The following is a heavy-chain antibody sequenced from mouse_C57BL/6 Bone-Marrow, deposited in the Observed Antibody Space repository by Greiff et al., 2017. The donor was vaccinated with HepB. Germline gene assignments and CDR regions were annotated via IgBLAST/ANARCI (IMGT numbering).Heavy chain of an antibody. D-gene: IGHD2-5*01. CDR2: ISNGGGST. CDR1: GFTFSDYY. Sequence: DVKLVESGGGLVQPGGSLKLSCAASGFTFSDYYMYWVRQTPEKRLEWVAYISNGGGSTYYPDTVKGRFTISRDNAKNPLYLQMSRLKSEDTAMYYCARHAFYYSNSYAMDYWGQGTSVTVSS. CDR3: ARHAFYYSNSYAMDY. V-gene: IGHV5-12*01. J-gene: IGHJ4*01.